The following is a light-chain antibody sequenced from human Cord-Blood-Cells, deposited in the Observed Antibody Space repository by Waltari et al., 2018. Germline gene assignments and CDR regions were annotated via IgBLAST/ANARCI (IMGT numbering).Light chain of an antibody. J-gene: IGKJ4*01. CDR3: QQYYSTPFT. CDR1: PSVLYSSNNKNY. V-gene: IGKV4-1*01. CDR2: WAS. Sequence: DIVMTQSPDSLAVSLGARATINCKYSPSVLYSSNNKNYLAWYQQKPGHPPKLLIYWASTRESGVPDRFSGSGSGTDFTLTISSLQAEDGAVYYCQQYYSTPFTFGGGTKVEIK.